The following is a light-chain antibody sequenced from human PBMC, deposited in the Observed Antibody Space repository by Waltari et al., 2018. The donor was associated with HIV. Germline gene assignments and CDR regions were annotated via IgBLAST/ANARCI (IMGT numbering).Light chain of an antibody. J-gene: IGLJ1*01. CDR2: DDR. CDR3: QVWDSNSAF. Sequence: SYDLTQPPSVSVAPGQTARITCGGNNIGSKSVHWYQLRPGQAPVLVVYDDRDRPPGLLELFSGSNSGDTATLTVGWAEAGDEADYYCQVWDSNSAFFGSGTKVTVL. CDR1: NIGSKS. V-gene: IGLV3-21*02.